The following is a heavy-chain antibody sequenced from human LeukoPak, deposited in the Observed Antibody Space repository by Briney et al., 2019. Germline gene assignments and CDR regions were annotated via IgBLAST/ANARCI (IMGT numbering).Heavy chain of an antibody. D-gene: IGHD3-3*01. J-gene: IGHJ4*02. V-gene: IGHV1-69*05. CDR3: ARDRRTTIFGVVINYFDY. CDR2: IIPILGTA. Sequence: SVKVSCKASGGTFSSYAISWVRQAPGQGLEWMGGIIPILGTANYAQKFQGRVTITTDESTSTAYMELSSLRSEDTAVYYCARDRRTTIFGVVINYFDYWGQGTLVTVSS. CDR1: GGTFSSYA.